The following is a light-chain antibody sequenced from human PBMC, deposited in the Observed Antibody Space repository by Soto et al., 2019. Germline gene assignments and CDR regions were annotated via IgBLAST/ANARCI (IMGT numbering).Light chain of an antibody. CDR1: QNIDRY. CDR2: DAS. CDR3: QQRSSLPLT. Sequence: EIVLTHSPATLSLSPGERATLSCRASQNIDRYLAWYQQQPGQAPRLLIYDASHRATGIPASFSGSWSGTDFTLTISSLAPEDFAVYYCQQRSSLPLTFGGGTKVEIK. V-gene: IGKV3-11*01. J-gene: IGKJ4*01.